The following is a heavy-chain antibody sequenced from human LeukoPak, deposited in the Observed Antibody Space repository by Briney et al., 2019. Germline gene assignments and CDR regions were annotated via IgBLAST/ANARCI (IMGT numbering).Heavy chain of an antibody. D-gene: IGHD3-3*01. CDR3: ARGNYDFAYDP. V-gene: IGHV3-21*01. CDR1: GFIVSDFD. CDR2: LSTSGSCI. J-gene: IGHJ5*02. Sequence: GGSLRLSCAASGFIVSDFDMNWVRQAPGRGLEWVSYLSTSGSCINYADSVKGRFTISRDAGKNSLYLQLDSLTVEATAVYFCARGNYDFAYDPWGQGTLVTVSS.